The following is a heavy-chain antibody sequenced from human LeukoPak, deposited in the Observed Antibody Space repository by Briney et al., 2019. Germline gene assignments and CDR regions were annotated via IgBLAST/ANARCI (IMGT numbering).Heavy chain of an antibody. CDR3: ARDPSPDPIMVRGVIITRGYYYYGMDV. D-gene: IGHD3-10*01. CDR2: IWYDGSNK. J-gene: IGHJ6*04. Sequence: PGRSLRLSCAASGFTFSSYGMHWVRQAPGKGLEWVAVIWYDGSNKYYADSVKGRFTISRDNSKNTLYLQMNSLRAEDTAVYYCARDPSPDPIMVRGVIITRGYYYYGMDVWGKGTTVTVSS. CDR1: GFTFSSYG. V-gene: IGHV3-33*01.